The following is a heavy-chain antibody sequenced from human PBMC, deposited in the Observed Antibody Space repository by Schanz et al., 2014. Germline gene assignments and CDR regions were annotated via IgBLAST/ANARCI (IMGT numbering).Heavy chain of an antibody. J-gene: IGHJ3*02. V-gene: IGHV3-23*04. CDR1: GFTFSSYA. CDR3: AKDRWRATVMVDAFDI. Sequence: VESGGGLVQPGGSLRLSCAASGFTFSSYAMSWVRQAPGKGLEWVSGIGGSGGSTDYADSVKGRFTISRDNSKNTVHLQMNSLRAEDTAVYFCAKDRWRATVMVDAFDIWGQGTKVTVSS. D-gene: IGHD4-4*01. CDR2: IGGSGGST.